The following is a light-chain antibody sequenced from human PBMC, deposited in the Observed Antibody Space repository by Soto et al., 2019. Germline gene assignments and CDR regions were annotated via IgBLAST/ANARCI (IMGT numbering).Light chain of an antibody. J-gene: IGKJ1*01. Sequence: EIVMTQFPATLSVSPGESATLSCRASQSVNNNLAWYQQKSGQAPRLLIYGASTRATNIPARFSATGSGTEFTLTISSLQSEDFAVYYCQQYNFWQGTCGQGTKVEIK. CDR2: GAS. CDR3: QQYNFWQGT. CDR1: QSVNNN. V-gene: IGKV3-15*01.